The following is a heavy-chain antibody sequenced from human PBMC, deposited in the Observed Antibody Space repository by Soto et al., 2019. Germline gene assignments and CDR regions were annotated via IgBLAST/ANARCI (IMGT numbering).Heavy chain of an antibody. V-gene: IGHV4-4*07. Sequence: SETLSLTCTVSGGSTSSYYWSWIRQPAGKGLEWIGRIYSSGNTNYNPSLKSRVTMSVDTSKNQFSLKLSSVTAADTAVYYCARAYNNNGLHAFDIWGQGTMVTVS. CDR3: ARAYNNNGLHAFDI. D-gene: IGHD2-8*01. CDR2: IYSSGNT. CDR1: GGSTSSYY. J-gene: IGHJ3*02.